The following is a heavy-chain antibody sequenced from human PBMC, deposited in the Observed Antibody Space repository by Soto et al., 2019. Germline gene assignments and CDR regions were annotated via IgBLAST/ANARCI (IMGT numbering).Heavy chain of an antibody. CDR2: ISSSSGTI. Sequence: HPGGSLRLSCAASGFTFSSYSMNWVRQAPGKGLEWVSYISSSSGTIYYAGSVKGRFTISRDNAKNSLYLQMDSLRDDDTAVYYCARVAKDHYYHYGMDVWGQGTTVTVSS. D-gene: IGHD2-15*01. CDR3: ARVAKDHYYHYGMDV. V-gene: IGHV3-48*02. J-gene: IGHJ6*02. CDR1: GFTFSSYS.